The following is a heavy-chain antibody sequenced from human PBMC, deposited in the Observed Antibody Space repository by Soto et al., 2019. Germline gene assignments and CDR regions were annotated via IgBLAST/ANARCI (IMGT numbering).Heavy chain of an antibody. V-gene: IGHV3-48*01. CDR1: GFTFSNYS. CDR3: ASYSPMKY. D-gene: IGHD2-21*01. CDR2: ISSSSSTK. J-gene: IGHJ4*02. Sequence: GGSLRLSCEASGFTFSNYSMNWVRQAAGKGLEWVSYISSSSSTKQYADPVKGRFTISRDNAKNSLYLQMNSLRAEDTAVYYCASYSPMKYWGQGTLVTVSS.